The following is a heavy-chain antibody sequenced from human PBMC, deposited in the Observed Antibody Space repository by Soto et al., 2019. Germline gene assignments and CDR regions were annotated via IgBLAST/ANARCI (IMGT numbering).Heavy chain of an antibody. D-gene: IGHD2-2*01. CDR2: ISAYNGNT. CDR1: GYTFTSYG. CDR3: ARGGVVVPAAHLDYYYYYYMDV. Sequence: ASVKVSCKASGYTFTSYGISWVRQAPGQGLEWMGWISAYNGNTNYAQKLQGRVTMTTDTSTSTAYMELRSLRSDDTAVYYCARGGVVVPAAHLDYYYYYYMDVWGKGTTVTVSS. J-gene: IGHJ6*03. V-gene: IGHV1-18*01.